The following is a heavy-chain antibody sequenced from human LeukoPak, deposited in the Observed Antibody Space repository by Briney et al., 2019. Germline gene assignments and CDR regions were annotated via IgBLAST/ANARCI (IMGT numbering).Heavy chain of an antibody. CDR2: LYTSGST. D-gene: IGHD3-10*01. CDR3: ARETYYYASGSYSDYYAMDA. Sequence: PSETLSLTCTVSGASISGFYWSWIRQPAGKGLEWIGRLYTSGSTNYNPSLKSRVTMSVDTSKSQFSLKLDSVTAADTAVYYCARETYYYASGSYSDYYAMDAWGQGTRSPSP. V-gene: IGHV4-4*07. J-gene: IGHJ6*02. CDR1: GASISGFY.